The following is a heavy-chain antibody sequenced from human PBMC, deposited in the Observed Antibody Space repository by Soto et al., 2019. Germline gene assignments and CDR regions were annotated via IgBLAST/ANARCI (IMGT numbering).Heavy chain of an antibody. J-gene: IGHJ6*04. V-gene: IGHV5-51*01. CDR2: IYPGDSDT. CDR1: GYSFTGYW. Sequence: PGESLKISCKGSGYSFTGYWIAWVRQMPGKGLEWMGIIYPGDSDTRYSPSFQGRVTISADKSISTAYLQWSSLKASDTAMYYCARPAEYCSSTSCYLDVWGKGTTVTVSS. D-gene: IGHD2-2*01. CDR3: ARPAEYCSSTSCYLDV.